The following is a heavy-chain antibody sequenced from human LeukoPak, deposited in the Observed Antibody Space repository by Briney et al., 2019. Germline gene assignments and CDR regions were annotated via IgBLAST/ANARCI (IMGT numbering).Heavy chain of an antibody. V-gene: IGHV4-34*01. Sequence: GSLRLSCAASGFTFSSYWMSWVRQPPGEGLEWIGEINHSGSTNYNPSLKSRVTISVDTSKNQFSLKLSSVTAADTAVYYCARVRRFRYNFVYFDYWGQGTLVTVSS. J-gene: IGHJ4*02. CDR3: ARVRRFRYNFVYFDY. D-gene: IGHD5-24*01. CDR1: GFTFSSYW. CDR2: INHSGST.